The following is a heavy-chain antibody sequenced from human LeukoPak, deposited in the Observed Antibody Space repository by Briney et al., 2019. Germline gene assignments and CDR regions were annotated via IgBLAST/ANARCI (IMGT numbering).Heavy chain of an antibody. J-gene: IGHJ4*02. V-gene: IGHV3-15*01. CDR2: LKSKAAGGTT. CDR1: GFTFSGYA. CDR3: TTGNY. Sequence: GGSLRLSCAASGFTFSGYAMNWVRQAPGKGLEWVGHLKSKAAGGTTDYAAPVKARFTISGDDSKNTLYLQMNSLKTEGTAVYYCTTGNYWGQGTLVTVSS.